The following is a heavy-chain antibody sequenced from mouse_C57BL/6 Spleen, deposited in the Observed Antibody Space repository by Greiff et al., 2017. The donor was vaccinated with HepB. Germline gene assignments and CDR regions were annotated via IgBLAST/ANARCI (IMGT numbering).Heavy chain of an antibody. V-gene: IGHV1-47*01. D-gene: IGHD2-4*01. CDR3: ARGIYYDYYGSYYAMDY. Sequence: VQLQHSGAELVKPGASVKMSCKASGYTFTTYPIEWMKQNHGKSLEWIGNFHPYNDDTKYNEKFKGKATLTVEKSSSTVYLELSRLTSDDSAVYYGARGIYYDYYGSYYAMDYWGQGTSGTVSS. CDR2: FHPYNDDT. CDR1: GYTFTTYP. J-gene: IGHJ4*01.